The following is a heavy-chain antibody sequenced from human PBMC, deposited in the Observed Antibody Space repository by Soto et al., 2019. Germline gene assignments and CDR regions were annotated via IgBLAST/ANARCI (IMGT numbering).Heavy chain of an antibody. J-gene: IGHJ4*02. CDR2: ISVYNGNT. CDR1: GYTFTSYG. D-gene: IGHD4-17*01. Sequence: ASVKVSCKASGYTFTSYGISWVRQAPGQGLEWMGWISVYNGNTNYAQKLQGRVTMTTDTSTSTAYMELRSLRSDDTAVYYCARDPDGDYDFDYWGQGTLVTVSS. V-gene: IGHV1-18*01. CDR3: ARDPDGDYDFDY.